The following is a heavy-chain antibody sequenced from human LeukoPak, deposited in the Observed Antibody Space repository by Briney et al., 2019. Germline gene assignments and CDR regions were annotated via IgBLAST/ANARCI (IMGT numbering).Heavy chain of an antibody. CDR3: ASPLHYRGKSGSDY. CDR1: EFTVSSNY. V-gene: IGHV3-53*01. Sequence: PGGSLRLSCAASEFTVSSNYISWVRQAPGKRLEWVSVSYSDGRTYHADSVKGRFTISRDNSNNALYLQMNSLRVEDTAVYYCASPLHYRGKSGSDYWGQGTLVTVSS. J-gene: IGHJ4*02. CDR2: SYSDGRT. D-gene: IGHD3-22*01.